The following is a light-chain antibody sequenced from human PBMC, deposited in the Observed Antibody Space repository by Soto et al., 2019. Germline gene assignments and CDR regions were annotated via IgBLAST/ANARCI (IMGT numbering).Light chain of an antibody. V-gene: IGKV3-20*01. CDR1: QSISSNS. CDR3: QQAYSTPWT. J-gene: IGKJ1*01. CDR2: DAS. Sequence: DIVLTPSPGTLSLSPGDRATLSCRASQSISSNSLVCFQQRPRQTPTHLIIDASSSAESSPDTFSGGGSATNDTPPINSLLPADFATYYCQQAYSTPWTFGQGTKVDIK.